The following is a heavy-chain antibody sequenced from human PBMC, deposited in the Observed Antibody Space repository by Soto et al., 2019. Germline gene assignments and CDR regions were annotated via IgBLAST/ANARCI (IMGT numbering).Heavy chain of an antibody. J-gene: IGHJ4*02. V-gene: IGHV3-48*01. Sequence: EVRLVESGGGLVQPGESLRLSCAASGFTFSTYGLNWVRQAPGKGLEWVAYISGSSSTIYYADSVRGRFTISRDSAKNSLSLQMNSLRAEDTAVYYCAGELKNQGDYLRGFEYWGQGTLVTVSS. CDR2: ISGSSSTI. D-gene: IGHD4-17*01. CDR1: GFTFSTYG. CDR3: AGELKNQGDYLRGFEY.